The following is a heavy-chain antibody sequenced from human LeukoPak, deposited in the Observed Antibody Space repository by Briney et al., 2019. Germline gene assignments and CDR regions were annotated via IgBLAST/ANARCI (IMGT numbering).Heavy chain of an antibody. CDR1: GFTFDDYA. CDR3: ATDAMMQYDFSYNWFDP. CDR2: ISGDGGST. J-gene: IGHJ5*02. D-gene: IGHD3-3*01. Sequence: PGGSLRLSCAASGFTFDDYAMHWVRQAPGKGLEWVSLISGDGGSTYYADSVKGRFTISRDNSKNSLYLQMNSLRTEDTALYYCATDAMMQYDFSYNWFDPWGQGTLVTVSS. V-gene: IGHV3-43*02.